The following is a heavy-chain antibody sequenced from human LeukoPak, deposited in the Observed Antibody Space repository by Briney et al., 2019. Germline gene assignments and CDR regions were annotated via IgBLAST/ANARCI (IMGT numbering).Heavy chain of an antibody. V-gene: IGHV1-18*01. CDR1: GYTFNSYG. Sequence: ASVKVSCKASGYTFNSYGTSWVRQAPGQGLEWMGWISAYNGNTNYAQKLQGRVTMTTDTSTSTTYMELRSLRSDDTAVYYCASPSRERYFDWPSANDAFDIWGQGTMVTVSS. CDR2: ISAYNGNT. D-gene: IGHD3-9*01. CDR3: ASPSRERYFDWPSANDAFDI. J-gene: IGHJ3*02.